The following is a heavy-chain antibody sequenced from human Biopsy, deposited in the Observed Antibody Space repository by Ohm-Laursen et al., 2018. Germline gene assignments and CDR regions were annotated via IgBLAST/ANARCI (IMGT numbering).Heavy chain of an antibody. J-gene: IGHJ5*02. V-gene: IGHV4-39*01. CDR2: IYNSETT. CDR1: GDSIGTSTTYY. Sequence: SEPLSLTCTVSGDSIGTSTTYYWAWLRQPPGKGLEWIGSIYNSETTFYNPSLKSRVAISVDTSTNQFSLKVSSVTAADTALYYCARHPTGFWFDPWGHGTLVTVSS. CDR3: ARHPTGFWFDP.